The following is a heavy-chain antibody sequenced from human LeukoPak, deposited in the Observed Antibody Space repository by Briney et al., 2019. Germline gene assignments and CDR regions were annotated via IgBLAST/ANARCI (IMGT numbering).Heavy chain of an antibody. CDR3: AGSSPPTYYHFYYYMDV. CDR1: GYTFTSFD. V-gene: IGHV1-2*02. J-gene: IGHJ6*03. D-gene: IGHD1-26*01. Sequence: ASVKVSCKASGYTFTSFDINWVRQATGQGLEWMGWINPSSGGAKYAQNFQGRVIIITDTSISTAYMELSSLRSNDTAAYYCAGSSPPTYYHFYYYMDVWGKGSTVTVSS. CDR2: INPSSGGA.